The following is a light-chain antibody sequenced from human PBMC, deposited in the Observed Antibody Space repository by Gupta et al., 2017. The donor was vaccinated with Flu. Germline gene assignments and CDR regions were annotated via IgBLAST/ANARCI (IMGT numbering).Light chain of an antibody. CDR3: QQYNNSYPLT. Sequence: ATLPLAPGEKRALTCRASKSISSSWSGYQQKPGQAPRLLIYGTSTRAAGIPARCIGSGSGTEFTLIISSLQSEDFSVYYCQQYNNSYPLTFGGGTKVEIK. V-gene: IGKV3-15*01. J-gene: IGKJ4*01. CDR1: KSISSS. CDR2: GTS.